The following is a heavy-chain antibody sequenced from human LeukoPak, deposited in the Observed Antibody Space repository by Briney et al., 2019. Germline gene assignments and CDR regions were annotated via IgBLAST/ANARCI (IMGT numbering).Heavy chain of an antibody. D-gene: IGHD2-21*02. CDR3: ATGGGHYYDH. Sequence: PGGSLRLSCAASGFGFSTYGMHWVRQAPGKGLEWVAVAYGDGSNKFYADSVKGRFTISKDISKSTLYVQMDNLRAEDTALYYCATGGGHYYDHWGQGTLVTVSS. CDR2: AYGDGSNK. V-gene: IGHV3-33*01. J-gene: IGHJ4*02. CDR1: GFGFSTYG.